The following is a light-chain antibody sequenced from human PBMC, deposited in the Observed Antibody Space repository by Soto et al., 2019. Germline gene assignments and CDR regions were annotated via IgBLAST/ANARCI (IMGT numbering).Light chain of an antibody. J-gene: IGKJ5*01. CDR2: DAS. CDR1: HDVSVS. CDR3: LHYGGSPLN. V-gene: IGKV3-20*01. Sequence: SCRASHDVSVSLVWYRQRPGQSPRLLIHDASNRATGISARFSGSGSGTDFTLTIGRLEPGDFAVYYCLHYGGSPLNFGQGTRLAIK.